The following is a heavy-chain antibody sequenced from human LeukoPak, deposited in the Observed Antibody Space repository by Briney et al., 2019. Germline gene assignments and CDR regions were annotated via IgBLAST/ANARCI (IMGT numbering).Heavy chain of an antibody. CDR3: SGGQMFTSGGFDI. J-gene: IGHJ4*02. CDR2: FYTGGDK. CDR1: GFSVSDKY. D-gene: IGHD6-19*01. V-gene: IGHV3-53*01. Sequence: PGGSLRLSCAVSGFSVSDKYMSWVRQAPGKGLERVSVFYTGGDKYYAAFVKGRFTISRDNSNNMVFLQMNSLTVEDTALYYCSGGQMFTSGGFDIGGQGTLVTVSS.